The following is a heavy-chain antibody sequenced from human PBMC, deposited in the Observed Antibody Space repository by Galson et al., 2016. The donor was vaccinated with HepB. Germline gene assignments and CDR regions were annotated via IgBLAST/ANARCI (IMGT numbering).Heavy chain of an antibody. V-gene: IGHV3-23*01. CDR1: GFTFRNYG. CDR3: VQGSTAPAV. D-gene: IGHD2-2*01. CDR2: ISRSGDST. Sequence: SLRLSCAASGFTFRNYGMTWVRQAPGKGLEVVSSISRSGDSTDYADSVKGRFIISRDNSKNTLSLQMNSLTADDPAIYYCVQGSTAPAVWGKGTTVTVSS. J-gene: IGHJ6*04.